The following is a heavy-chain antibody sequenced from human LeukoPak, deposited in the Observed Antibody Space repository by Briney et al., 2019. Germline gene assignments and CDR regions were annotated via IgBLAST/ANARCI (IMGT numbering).Heavy chain of an antibody. V-gene: IGHV1-2*06. CDR1: GYTFTGYY. Sequence: GASVKVSCKASGYTFTGYYMHWVRQAPGQGLEWMGRINPNSGGTEYAQKFQGRVTMTRDTSISTAYMELSRPRSDDTAVYYCARDSLGGYRMVRGVILYYYYYMDVWGKGTTVTVSS. CDR2: INPNSGGT. J-gene: IGHJ6*03. D-gene: IGHD3-10*01. CDR3: ARDSLGGYRMVRGVILYYYYYMDV.